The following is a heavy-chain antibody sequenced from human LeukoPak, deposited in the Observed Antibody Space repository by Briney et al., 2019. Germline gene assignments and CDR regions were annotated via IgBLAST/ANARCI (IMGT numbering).Heavy chain of an antibody. CDR2: ISGSGGST. Sequence: GGSLRLSCAASGFTFSSYAMSWVRQAPGKGLEWVSAISGSGGSTYHADSVKGRFTISRDNSKNTLYLQMNSLRAEDTAVYYCAKTRHYYYYGMDVWGQGTTVTVSS. CDR3: AKTRHYYYYGMDV. J-gene: IGHJ6*02. CDR1: GFTFSSYA. V-gene: IGHV3-23*01. D-gene: IGHD1-1*01.